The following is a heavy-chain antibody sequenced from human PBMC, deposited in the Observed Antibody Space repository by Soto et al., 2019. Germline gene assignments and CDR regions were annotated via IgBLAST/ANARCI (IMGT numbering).Heavy chain of an antibody. CDR3: AASCVGCGGFNYYGMDV. V-gene: IGHV4-31*03. CDR1: GGYISSGGYY. D-gene: IGHD2-21*01. Sequence: QVQLQESGPGLVKPSQTLSLTCTVTGGYISSGGYYWSWIRQHPGKGLEWIGYIYYSGSTYYNPSLKSRVTISVDTSKNQFSLKLSSVTAADTAVYYCAASCVGCGGFNYYGMDVWGQGTTVTVSS. J-gene: IGHJ6*02. CDR2: IYYSGST.